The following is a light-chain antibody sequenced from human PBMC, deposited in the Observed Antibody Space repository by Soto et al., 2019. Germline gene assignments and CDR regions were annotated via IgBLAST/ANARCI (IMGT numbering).Light chain of an antibody. CDR3: QQYGSSPPFT. J-gene: IGKJ3*01. CDR1: QSVSSSY. CDR2: GAS. Sequence: EMVLTQSPGTLSLSPGERATLSCRASQSVSSSYLAWYQQKPGQAPRLLIDGASNRAAGIPDRFSGSGSGTDLTRTISRLEPEDFAVYSCQQYGSSPPFTFGPGTNVDIK. V-gene: IGKV3-20*01.